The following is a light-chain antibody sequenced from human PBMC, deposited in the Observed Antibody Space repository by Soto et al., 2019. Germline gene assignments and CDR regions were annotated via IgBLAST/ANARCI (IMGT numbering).Light chain of an antibody. CDR1: TSNVGNNA. V-gene: IGLV1-36*01. J-gene: IGLJ2*01. Sequence: QSLLTQPPSVSEAPRQRVSISCSGNTSNVGNNAVNWYQQLPGKTPKLLIYFDDLVPSGVSDRFSGSKSGTSASLAISGLQSDDEADYYCAAWDDSLNVVLFGGGTKLTVL. CDR3: AAWDDSLNVVL. CDR2: FDD.